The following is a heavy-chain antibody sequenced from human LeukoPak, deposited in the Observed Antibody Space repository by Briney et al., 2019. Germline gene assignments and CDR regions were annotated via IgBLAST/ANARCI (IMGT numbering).Heavy chain of an antibody. D-gene: IGHD1-1*01. V-gene: IGHV4-59*02. Sequence: PSETLSLTCSISGDSVTANYWSWVRQSPGKGLEWIGCHGCVFKRGDTNYNPSLKSRVSISVDLSRNQFSLTLTSVTAADTAIYYCARVLHDHRNFELGYYLDTWGRGTLVSVSS. CDR1: GDSVTANY. CDR2: HGCVFKRGDT. J-gene: IGHJ4*02. CDR3: ARVLHDHRNFELGYYLDT.